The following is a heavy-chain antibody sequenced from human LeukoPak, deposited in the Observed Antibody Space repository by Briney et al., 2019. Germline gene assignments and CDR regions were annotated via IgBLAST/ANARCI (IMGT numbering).Heavy chain of an antibody. D-gene: IGHD2-2*01. CDR1: GGSISSSSYY. V-gene: IGHV4-39*07. Sequence: SETLSLTCTVSGGSISSSSYYWGWIRQPPGKGPEWIGSIYYSGSTYYNPSLKSRVTISVDASKNQFSLKLSSVTAADTAVYYCARAIIVVVLASFDPWGQGTLVTVSS. CDR3: ARAIIVVVLASFDP. J-gene: IGHJ5*02. CDR2: IYYSGST.